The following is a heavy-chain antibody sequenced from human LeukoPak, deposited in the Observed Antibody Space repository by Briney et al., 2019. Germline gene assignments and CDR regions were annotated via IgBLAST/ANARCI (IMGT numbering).Heavy chain of an antibody. D-gene: IGHD2-15*01. CDR1: GYTFTSYD. Sequence: GASVKVSCKASGYTFTSYDINWVRQATGQGLEWMGWMNPNSGNTGYAQKFQGRVTMTRNTSISTAYLELSRLRSEDTAVYYCARGGDRRGGYQPDYWGQGTLVTVSS. CDR2: MNPNSGNT. V-gene: IGHV1-8*01. CDR3: ARGGDRRGGYQPDY. J-gene: IGHJ4*02.